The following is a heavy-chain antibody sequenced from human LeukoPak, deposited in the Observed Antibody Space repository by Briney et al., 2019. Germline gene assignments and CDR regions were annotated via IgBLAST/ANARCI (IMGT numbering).Heavy chain of an antibody. Sequence: GESLKISCKGSGYSFTSYWIGWVRQMPGKGLGGMGIIYPGDSDTRYSPSFQGQVTISADKSISTAYLQWSSLKASDTAMYYCARLSRYCTNGVCYKLLYYYYGMDVWGQGTTVTVSS. CDR2: IYPGDSDT. CDR3: ARLSRYCTNGVCYKLLYYYYGMDV. CDR1: GYSFTSYW. J-gene: IGHJ6*02. D-gene: IGHD2-8*01. V-gene: IGHV5-51*01.